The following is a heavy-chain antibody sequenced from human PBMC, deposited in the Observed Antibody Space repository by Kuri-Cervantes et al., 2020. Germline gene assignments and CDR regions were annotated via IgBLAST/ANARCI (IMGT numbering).Heavy chain of an antibody. V-gene: IGHV1-18*04. CDR3: ARDRQGIAAAGFDY. J-gene: IGHJ4*02. D-gene: IGHD6-13*01. CDR2: ISAYNGNT. CDR1: GYTFTGYY. Sequence: ASVKVSCKASGYTFTGYYMHWVRQAPGQGLEWMGWISAYNGNTNYAQKLQGRVTMTTDTSTSTAYMELRSLRSDDTAVYYCARDRQGIAAAGFDYWGQGTLVTVSS.